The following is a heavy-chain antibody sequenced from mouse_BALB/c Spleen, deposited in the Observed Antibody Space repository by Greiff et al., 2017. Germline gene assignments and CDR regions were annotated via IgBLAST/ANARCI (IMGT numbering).Heavy chain of an antibody. CDR1: GYSITSGYY. CDR3: AREGQLGLRWEFGHYYAMDY. CDR2: ISYSGST. J-gene: IGHJ4*01. D-gene: IGHD3-2*01. Sequence: EVKLMESGPGLVKPSQSLSLTCSVTGYSITSGYYWNWIRQFPGNKLEWMGYISYSGSTSYNPYLKSRISITRDTSKNQFFLQLNSVTTEDTATYYGAREGQLGLRWEFGHYYAMDYWGQGTSVTVSS. V-gene: IGHV3-2*02.